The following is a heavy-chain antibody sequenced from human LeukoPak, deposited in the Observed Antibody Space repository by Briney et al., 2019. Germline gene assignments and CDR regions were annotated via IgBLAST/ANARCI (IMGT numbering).Heavy chain of an antibody. Sequence: PGGSLRLSCETSGFTFSIYALSWVRQAPGKGLEWVSAISGPGTNTYYADSVRGRFTVSRDNSKNTLYLQMNSLRAEDSAVYYCAKDRNSDTHYTFWDYWGQGALVTVSS. CDR2: ISGPGTNT. CDR3: AKDRNSDTHYTFWDY. V-gene: IGHV3-23*01. D-gene: IGHD3/OR15-3a*01. CDR1: GFTFSIYA. J-gene: IGHJ4*02.